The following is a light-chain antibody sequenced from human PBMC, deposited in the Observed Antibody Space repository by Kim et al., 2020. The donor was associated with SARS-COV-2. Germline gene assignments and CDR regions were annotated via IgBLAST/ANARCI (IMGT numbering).Light chain of an antibody. V-gene: IGKV3-20*01. J-gene: IGKJ5*01. Sequence: PGESAPLSCWASQRIAGSYVAWFQQRPGQAPRLLIYSTSTRATGIPARFSGSGSGTDFTLTISRLEPEDFAVYYCQQYADSPLIFGQGTRLEIK. CDR3: QQYADSPLI. CDR1: QRIAGSY. CDR2: STS.